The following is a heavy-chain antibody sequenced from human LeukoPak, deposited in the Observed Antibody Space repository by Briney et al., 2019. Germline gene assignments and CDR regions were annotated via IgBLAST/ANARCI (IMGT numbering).Heavy chain of an antibody. Sequence: IPSQTLSLTCTVSGGSISSGDYYWSWIRQPPGKGLEWIGYIYYSGSTYYNPSLKSRVTISIDTSKNQFSLKLSSVTAADTAVYYCARDCSSTSCYTGGFHYWGQGTLVTVSS. V-gene: IGHV4-30-4*08. CDR3: ARDCSSTSCYTGGFHY. CDR1: GGSISSGDYY. CDR2: IYYSGST. D-gene: IGHD2-2*02. J-gene: IGHJ4*02.